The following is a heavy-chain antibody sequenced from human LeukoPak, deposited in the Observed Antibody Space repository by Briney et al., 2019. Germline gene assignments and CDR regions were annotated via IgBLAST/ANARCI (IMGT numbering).Heavy chain of an antibody. V-gene: IGHV4-39*01. Sequence: SETLSLTCTVSGGSISSSSYYWGWIRQPPGKGLEWIGSIYYSGSTYYNPSLKSRVTMSVDTSKNQFSLKLSSVTAADTAVYYCARRYCSGGSCYSDNWFDPWGQGTLVTVSS. J-gene: IGHJ5*02. CDR3: ARRYCSGGSCYSDNWFDP. CDR1: GGSISSSSYY. D-gene: IGHD2-15*01. CDR2: IYYSGST.